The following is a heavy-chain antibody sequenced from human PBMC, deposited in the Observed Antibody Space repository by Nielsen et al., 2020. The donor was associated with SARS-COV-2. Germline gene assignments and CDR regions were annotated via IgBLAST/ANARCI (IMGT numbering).Heavy chain of an antibody. CDR1: GFTFSSYW. V-gene: IGHV3-7*03. CDR2: IKQDGSEK. J-gene: IGHJ4*02. Sequence: GGSLRLSCAASGFTFSSYWMSWVRQAPGKGLEWVANIKQDGSEKYYVDSVKGRFTISRDNAKNSLYLQMNSLRAEDTAVYYCAKAPYGGNSGGSFDYWGQGTLVTVSS. D-gene: IGHD4-23*01. CDR3: AKAPYGGNSGGSFDY.